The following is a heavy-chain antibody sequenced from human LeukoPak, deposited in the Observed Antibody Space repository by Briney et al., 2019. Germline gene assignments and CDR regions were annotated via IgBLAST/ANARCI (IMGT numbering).Heavy chain of an antibody. D-gene: IGHD3-22*01. CDR2: IYYSGST. CDR1: GGSISSYY. Sequence: SETLSLTCTVSGGSISSYYWSWIRQPPGKGLEWIGYIYYSGSTNYNPSLRSRVTISVDTSKNQFSPKLSSVTAADTAVYYCARVQVYYDSSGYHYYYYYMDVWGKGTTATISS. V-gene: IGHV4-59*01. CDR3: ARVQVYYDSSGYHYYYYYMDV. J-gene: IGHJ6*03.